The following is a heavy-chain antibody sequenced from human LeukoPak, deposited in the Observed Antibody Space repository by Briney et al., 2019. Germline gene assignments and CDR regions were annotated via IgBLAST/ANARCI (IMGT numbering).Heavy chain of an antibody. CDR2: ISGNDEST. CDR3: ARDRRPARTYSGLFDY. J-gene: IGHJ4*02. V-gene: IGHV3-23*01. CDR1: GFSCSTRG. D-gene: IGHD5-12*01. Sequence: GGSLRLSCAASGFSCSTRGMSWVRQAPGKGLEWVSAISGNDESTFYADSVKGRFTISRDNSRNTLYLQLGSLSAEDSAIYYCARDRRPARTYSGLFDYWGQGTLVTVSS.